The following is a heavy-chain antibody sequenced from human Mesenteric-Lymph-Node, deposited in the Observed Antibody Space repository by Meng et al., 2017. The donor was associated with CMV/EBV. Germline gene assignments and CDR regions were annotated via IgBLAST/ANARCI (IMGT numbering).Heavy chain of an antibody. CDR3: ARAIVGYSSGWYDYYYYYGMDV. Sequence: SETLSLTCTVSGGSISSYYWSWIRQPPGKGLEWIGYIYYSGSTNYNPSLKSRVTISVDTSKNQFSLKLSSVTAADTAVYYCARAIVGYSSGWYDYYYYYGMDVWGQGTTVTVSS. CDR1: GGSISSYY. V-gene: IGHV4-59*01. CDR2: IYYSGST. D-gene: IGHD6-19*01. J-gene: IGHJ6*02.